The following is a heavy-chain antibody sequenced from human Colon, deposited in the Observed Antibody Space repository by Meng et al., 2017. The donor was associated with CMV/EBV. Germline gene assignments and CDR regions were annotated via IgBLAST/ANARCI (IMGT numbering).Heavy chain of an antibody. J-gene: IGHJ6*02. CDR2: ISYSGTT. Sequence: SETLSLTCTVSGFSISDTYYWGWVRQPPGKGLEWIGSISYSGTTFYNPSLKSRVTISLDTSKNHFSLNLNSVTAADTAVYYCARVLGVTFGVAFYNYYGMDIWGQGTTVTVSS. CDR3: ARVLGVTFGVAFYNYYGMDI. D-gene: IGHD3-3*01. CDR1: GFSISDTYY. V-gene: IGHV4-38-2*02.